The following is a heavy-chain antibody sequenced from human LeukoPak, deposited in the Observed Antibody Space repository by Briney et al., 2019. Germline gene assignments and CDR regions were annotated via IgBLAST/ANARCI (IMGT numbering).Heavy chain of an antibody. J-gene: IGHJ4*02. D-gene: IGHD6-19*01. CDR2: ISVSGGST. Sequence: PGGSLRLSCAASGFTFNNYAMSWVRQAPGKGLEWVSAISVSGGSTYYADSVKGRFTISRDNSKNTLYLQMDSLRAEDTAVYYCAERIAVVGPYFDYWGQGTLVTVSS. CDR1: GFTFNNYA. V-gene: IGHV3-23*01. CDR3: AERIAVVGPYFDY.